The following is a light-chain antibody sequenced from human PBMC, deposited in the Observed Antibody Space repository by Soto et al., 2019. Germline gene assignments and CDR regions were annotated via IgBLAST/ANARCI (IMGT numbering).Light chain of an antibody. Sequence: QSALTQPPSVSAAPGQKVTISCSGSSSNIGDNYVSWYQHVPGTAPKLLIYDNDKRPSGIPDRFSGSKSGTSATLGITGLQTGDEADFYCGTWDSILLTVVFGGGTKLTVL. CDR1: SSNIGDNY. CDR2: DND. J-gene: IGLJ2*01. CDR3: GTWDSILLTVV. V-gene: IGLV1-51*01.